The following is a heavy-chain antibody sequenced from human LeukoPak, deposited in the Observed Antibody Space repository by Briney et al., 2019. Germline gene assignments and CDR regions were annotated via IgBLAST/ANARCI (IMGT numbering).Heavy chain of an antibody. V-gene: IGHV4-34*01. J-gene: IGHJ4*02. CDR2: INHSGST. D-gene: IGHD5-18*01. CDR1: GGSFSGYY. Sequence: PSETLSLTCAVYGGSFSGYYWSWIRQPPGKGLEWIGEINHSGSTNYNPSLKRRVTISVDTSKNQFSLKLSSVTAADTAVYYCARGQRGYSYGDDYWGQGTLVTVSS. CDR3: ARGQRGYSYGDDY.